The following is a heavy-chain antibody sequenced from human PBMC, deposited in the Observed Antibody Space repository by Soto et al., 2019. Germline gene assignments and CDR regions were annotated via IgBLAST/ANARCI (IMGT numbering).Heavy chain of an antibody. CDR1: GFTFSNYG. CDR2: ISYDGSHQ. D-gene: IGHD2-8*01. J-gene: IGHJ5*02. V-gene: IGHV3-30*18. CDR3: AKDPKCCTIGSHFLDNWFDP. Sequence: PGGSLRLSWAASGFTFSNYGMHWVRQTPGKGLEWVAVISYDGSHQFYTDSVKGRFTISRDNSKNTLYLQMNSLKTEDTAMYYCAKDPKCCTIGSHFLDNWFDPWGQGTLVTVSS.